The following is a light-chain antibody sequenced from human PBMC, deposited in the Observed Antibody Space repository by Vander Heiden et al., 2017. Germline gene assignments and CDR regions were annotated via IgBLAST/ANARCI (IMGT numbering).Light chain of an antibody. Sequence: DIGLTQFLLPLPVTPGEPASISCRSSPSLLHSNGYNYLDWYLQKPGQSPQLLIYLGSNRASGVPDRFSGSGSGTDFTLKISRVEAEDVGVYYCMQALQTPLTFGQGTRLEIK. CDR2: LGS. V-gene: IGKV2-28*01. J-gene: IGKJ5*01. CDR3: MQALQTPLT. CDR1: PSLLHSNGYNY.